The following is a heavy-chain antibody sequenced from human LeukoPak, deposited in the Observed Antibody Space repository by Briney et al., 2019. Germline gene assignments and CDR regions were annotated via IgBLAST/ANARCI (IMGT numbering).Heavy chain of an antibody. CDR2: ISSSSSTI. Sequence: PGGSLRLSCAASGFTFSSYSMSWVRQAPGKGLEWVSYISSSSSTIYYADSVKGRFTISRDNAKNSLYLQMNSPRAEDTAVYYCATDRYSTFDYWGQGILVTVSS. D-gene: IGHD6-13*01. CDR1: GFTFSSYS. CDR3: ATDRYSTFDY. V-gene: IGHV3-48*01. J-gene: IGHJ4*02.